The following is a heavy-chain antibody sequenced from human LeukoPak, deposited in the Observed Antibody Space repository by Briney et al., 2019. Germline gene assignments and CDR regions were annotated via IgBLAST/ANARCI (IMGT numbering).Heavy chain of an antibody. V-gene: IGHV1-18*01. Sequence: ASVKVFCKTSGYSFTSYSITWVRRAPGQGLEWMGWISAYNGNTNYAQKLQGRVTVTTDTSTSTAYMELRSLRSDDTAVYYCARDRNYYGSSSYPHVFDYWGQGTLVTVSS. D-gene: IGHD3-10*01. CDR3: ARDRNYYGSSSYPHVFDY. CDR1: GYSFTSYS. CDR2: ISAYNGNT. J-gene: IGHJ4*02.